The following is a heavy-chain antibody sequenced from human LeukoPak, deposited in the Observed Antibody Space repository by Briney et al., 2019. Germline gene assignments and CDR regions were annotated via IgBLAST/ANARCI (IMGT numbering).Heavy chain of an antibody. D-gene: IGHD4-23*01. Sequence: LSGGSLRLSCAASGFTFSGYWMSWVRQAPGKGLEWVANINQDGSEINYLDSVKGRFTISRDNAKNSLYLQMNSLRADDTAVYYCVRDRGYSTFDSWGQGVLVTVSS. J-gene: IGHJ4*02. V-gene: IGHV3-7*01. CDR2: INQDGSEI. CDR3: VRDRGYSTFDS. CDR1: GFTFSGYW.